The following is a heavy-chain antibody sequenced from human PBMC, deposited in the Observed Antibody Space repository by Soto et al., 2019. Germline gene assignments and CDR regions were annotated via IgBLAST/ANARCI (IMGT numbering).Heavy chain of an antibody. D-gene: IGHD2-8*01. Sequence: EVQLVESGGGLVKPGGSLTLSCAASGFSFSNDNMNWIRQAPGKGLEWVSSIISSGSFIYYADSVKGRFTISRDNAKNSLYLQMNSLRTEDTAVYYCAKDWAMGYYFDYWGQGTLVTVSS. CDR1: GFSFSNDN. CDR3: AKDWAMGYYFDY. V-gene: IGHV3-21*04. J-gene: IGHJ4*02. CDR2: IISSGSFI.